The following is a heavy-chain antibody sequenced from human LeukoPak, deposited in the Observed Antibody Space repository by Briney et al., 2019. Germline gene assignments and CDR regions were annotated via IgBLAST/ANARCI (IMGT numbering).Heavy chain of an antibody. CDR3: ARDYQGYSSSWYSPAFDI. Sequence: PGRSLRLSCAASGFTFSSYAMHWVRQAPGKGLEWVAVISYDGSNKYYADSVKGRFTISRDSSKNTLYLQMNSLRAEDTAVYYCARDYQGYSSSWYSPAFDIWGQGTMVTVSS. J-gene: IGHJ3*02. CDR2: ISYDGSNK. V-gene: IGHV3-30*04. D-gene: IGHD6-13*01. CDR1: GFTFSSYA.